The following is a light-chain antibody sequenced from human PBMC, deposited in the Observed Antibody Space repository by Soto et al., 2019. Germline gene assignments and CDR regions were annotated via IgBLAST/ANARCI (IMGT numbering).Light chain of an antibody. Sequence: EIVLTQSPGTLSLSPGEKGTLSCRASRSVSISYLAWYQQKPGQAPRLLIYGASSRATGIPDRFSGSGSGTDFTLTISRLEPEDFPVYYCQQYGSSPLTFGGGTKVEIK. CDR2: GAS. CDR3: QQYGSSPLT. V-gene: IGKV3-20*01. CDR1: RSVSISY. J-gene: IGKJ4*01.